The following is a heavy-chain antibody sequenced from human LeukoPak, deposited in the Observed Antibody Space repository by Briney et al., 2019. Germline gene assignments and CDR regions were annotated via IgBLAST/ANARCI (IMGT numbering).Heavy chain of an antibody. CDR2: IYYSGST. CDR3: ARGYYGSGSYYLVRLSQLPWFDP. Sequence: SETLSLTCTVSGGSISSYYWSWIRQPPGKGLEWIGYIYYSGSTNYNPSLKSRVTISVDTSKNQFSLKLSSVTAADTAVYYCARGYYGSGSYYLVRLSQLPWFDPWGQGTLVTVSS. V-gene: IGHV4-59*12. D-gene: IGHD3-10*01. J-gene: IGHJ5*02. CDR1: GGSISSYY.